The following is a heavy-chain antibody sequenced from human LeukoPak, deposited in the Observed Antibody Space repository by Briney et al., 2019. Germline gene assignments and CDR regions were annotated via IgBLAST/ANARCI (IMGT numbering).Heavy chain of an antibody. D-gene: IGHD3-22*01. CDR3: ASDVDSSGYYYGSFYDFVY. CDR2: IIPIFGTA. J-gene: IGHJ4*02. V-gene: IGHV1-69*06. CDR1: GGTFSSYA. Sequence: SVKVSCKASGGTFSSYAISWVRQAPGQGLEWMGGIIPIFGTANYAQKFQGRVTITADKSTSTAYMELSSLRSEDTAVYYCASDVDSSGYYYGSFYDFVYWGQGTLVTVSS.